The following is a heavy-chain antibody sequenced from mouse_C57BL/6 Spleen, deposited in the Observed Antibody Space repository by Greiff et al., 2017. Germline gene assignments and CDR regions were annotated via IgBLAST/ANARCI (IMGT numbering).Heavy chain of an antibody. CDR2: INPGSGGT. Sequence: VQLVESGAELVRPGTSVKVSCKASGYAFTNYLIEWVKQRPGQGLEWIGVINPGSGGTNYNEKFKGKATLTADKSSSTAYMQLSSLTSEDSAVXFWARHGMVTTGYDYWGQGTTLTVSS. V-gene: IGHV1-54*01. J-gene: IGHJ2*01. D-gene: IGHD2-2*01. CDR3: ARHGMVTTGYDY. CDR1: GYAFTNYL.